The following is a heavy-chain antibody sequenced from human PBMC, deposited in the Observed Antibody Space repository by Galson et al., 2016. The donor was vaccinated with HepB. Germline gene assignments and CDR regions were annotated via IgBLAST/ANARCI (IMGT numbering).Heavy chain of an antibody. D-gene: IGHD2-2*02. CDR2: ISSSSSYI. Sequence: SLRLSCAASGFTFSSYSMNWVRQAPGKGLEWVSSISSSSSYIYYADSVKGRFTISRDNAKNSLYLQMNSLRAEDTAVYYCAREGFCSSTSCYKLGYYYYYMDVWGRGTTVTVSS. CDR3: AREGFCSSTSCYKLGYYYYYMDV. J-gene: IGHJ6*03. CDR1: GFTFSSYS. V-gene: IGHV3-21*01.